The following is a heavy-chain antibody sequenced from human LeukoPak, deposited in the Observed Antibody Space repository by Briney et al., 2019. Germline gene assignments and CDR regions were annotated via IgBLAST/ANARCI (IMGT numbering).Heavy chain of an antibody. CDR3: ASDLPYYDFWNGYSASYYYYGMDV. Sequence: GASVKVSCKASGYTFTSYGISWVRQAPGQALEWMGWISTYDGDTNYAQKLQGRVTMTRDTSTSTVYMELSSLRSEDTAVYYCASDLPYYDFWNGYSASYYYYGMDVWGQGTTVTVSS. D-gene: IGHD3-3*01. V-gene: IGHV1-18*01. CDR1: GYTFTSYG. J-gene: IGHJ6*02. CDR2: ISTYDGDT.